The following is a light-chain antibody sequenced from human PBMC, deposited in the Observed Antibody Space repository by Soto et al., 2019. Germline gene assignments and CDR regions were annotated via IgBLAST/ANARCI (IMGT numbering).Light chain of an antibody. CDR2: SNN. CDR1: SSNIGSNT. V-gene: IGLV1-44*01. Sequence: QSVLTQPPSASGTPGQRVTISCSGSSSNIGSNTVNWYQQLPGTAPKLLIYSNNQRPSGVPDRFSGSKSGTSASLAISGLQSEDEAYYCCAAWDDSRNGLVFGGGTKRTVL. CDR3: AAWDDSRNGLV. J-gene: IGLJ2*01.